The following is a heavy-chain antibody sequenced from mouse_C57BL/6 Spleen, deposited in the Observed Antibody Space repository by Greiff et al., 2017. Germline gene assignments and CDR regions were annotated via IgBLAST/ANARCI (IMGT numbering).Heavy chain of an antibody. J-gene: IGHJ4*01. CDR1: GYTFTSYW. V-gene: IGHV1-52*01. CDR3: ARESSLYYAMDY. D-gene: IGHD1-3*01. CDR2: IYPSDSET. Sequence: QVQLQQPGAELVRPGSSVKLSCKASGYTFTSYWMHWVKQRPIQGLEWIGNIYPSDSETHYNQKFKDKATLAVDKSSSTDYMQLSSLTSSDSAVYYCARESSLYYAMDYWGQGTSVTVSS.